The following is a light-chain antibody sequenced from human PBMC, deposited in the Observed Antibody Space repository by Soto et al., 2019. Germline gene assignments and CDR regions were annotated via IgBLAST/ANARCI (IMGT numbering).Light chain of an antibody. V-gene: IGLV2-23*01. CDR3: CSYAGSSTWV. J-gene: IGLJ3*02. Sequence: QSALTQPASVSGSPGQSITITCTETRSDVGSYHLVSWYQQHPGKGPKLMIYEGSKRPSGVSNRFSGSKSGNTASLTISGLQAEDEADYYCCSYAGSSTWVFGGGTKLTVL. CDR2: EGS. CDR1: RSDVGSYHL.